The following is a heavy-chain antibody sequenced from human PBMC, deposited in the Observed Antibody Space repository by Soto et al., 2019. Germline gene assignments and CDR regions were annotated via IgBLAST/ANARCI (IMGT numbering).Heavy chain of an antibody. J-gene: IGHJ5*02. CDR1: GGSISSGDYY. CDR2: IYSNEYT. CDR3: AGGALGYNWFDP. V-gene: IGHV4-30-4*01. Sequence: QVQLQASGPGLVKASQTLSITCTVSGGSISSGDYYWSWIRQPPGKGPEWIGYIYSNEYTSYEPSLKSRVTISLDTSKNHFSLNLNSVTAADTAVYYCAGGALGYNWFDPWGQGTLVTVSS. D-gene: IGHD3-16*01.